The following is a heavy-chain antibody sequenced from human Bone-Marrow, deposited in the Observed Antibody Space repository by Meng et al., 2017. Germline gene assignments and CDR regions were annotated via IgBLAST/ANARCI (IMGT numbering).Heavy chain of an antibody. CDR3: ARDRGIAAAGQDNNWFDP. Sequence: QVQLQESGPGLVKPSQTLSLTCTVSGGSISSGDYYWSWIRQPPGKGLEWIGYIYYSGSTYYNPPLKSRVTISVDTSKNQFSLKLSSVTAADTAVYYCARDRGIAAAGQDNNWFDPWGQGTLVTVSS. J-gene: IGHJ5*02. CDR2: IYYSGST. D-gene: IGHD6-13*01. CDR1: GGSISSGDYY. V-gene: IGHV4-30-4*01.